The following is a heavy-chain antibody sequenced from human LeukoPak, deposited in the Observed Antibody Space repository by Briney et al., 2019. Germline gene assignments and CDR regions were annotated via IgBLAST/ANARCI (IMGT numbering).Heavy chain of an antibody. D-gene: IGHD3-22*01. Sequence: ASVKVTCKASGYTFTSYDINWVRQATGQGLEWMGWINPNSGGTNYAQKFQGRVTMTRDTSISTAYMELSRLRSDDTAVYYCARGDGSYYYDSSGYYPPVDWGQGTLVTVSS. CDR2: INPNSGGT. V-gene: IGHV1-2*02. J-gene: IGHJ4*02. CDR3: ARGDGSYYYDSSGYYPPVD. CDR1: GYTFTSYD.